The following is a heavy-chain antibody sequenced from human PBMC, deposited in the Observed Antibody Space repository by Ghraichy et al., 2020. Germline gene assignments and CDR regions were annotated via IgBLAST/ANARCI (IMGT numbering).Heavy chain of an antibody. CDR1: GGSTSSYY. Sequence: SETLSLTCTVSGGSTSSYYWSWIRQPPGKGLEWIGYIYYSGSTNYNPSLKSRVTISVDTSKNQFSLKLSSVTAADTAVYYCARLGVVTAPLAFIGYYYGMDVWGQGTTVTVSS. CDR2: IYYSGST. D-gene: IGHD2-21*02. J-gene: IGHJ6*02. V-gene: IGHV4-59*01. CDR3: ARLGVVTAPLAFIGYYYGMDV.